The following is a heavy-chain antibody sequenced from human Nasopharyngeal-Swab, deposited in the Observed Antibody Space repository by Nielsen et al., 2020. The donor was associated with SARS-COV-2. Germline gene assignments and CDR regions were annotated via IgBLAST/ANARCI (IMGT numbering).Heavy chain of an antibody. Sequence: WIRQPPGKGLEWIGSIYYSGSTYYNPSLKRRVTISVDTSKNQFSLKLRFVTAADTAVYYCARWKGIAAAWDYWGQGTLVTVSS. CDR3: ARWKGIAAAWDY. CDR2: IYYSGST. J-gene: IGHJ4*02. V-gene: IGHV4-39*01. D-gene: IGHD6-13*01.